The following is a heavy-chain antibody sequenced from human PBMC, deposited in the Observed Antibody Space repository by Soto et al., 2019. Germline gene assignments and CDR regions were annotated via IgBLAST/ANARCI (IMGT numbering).Heavy chain of an antibody. CDR3: VRGLVETPMGPAFDI. CDR2: ISAYNGNT. Sequence: SVKASCKDLGHIFTSNGLTWGRQAPAQGLEWMGWISAYNGNTNYAQKLQGRVTMTTDTATSTAYMELRSLRSDDTAVYYFVRGLVETPMGPAFDIWGQGPMVTVSS. V-gene: IGHV1-18*01. J-gene: IGHJ3*02. D-gene: IGHD5-18*01. CDR1: GHIFTSNG.